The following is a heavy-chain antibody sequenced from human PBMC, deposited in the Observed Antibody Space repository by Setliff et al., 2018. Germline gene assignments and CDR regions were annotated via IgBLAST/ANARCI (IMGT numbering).Heavy chain of an antibody. J-gene: IGHJ3*02. CDR1: GGTFSSYG. CDR2: MNPNSGNT. CDR3: ARGGSGIAAAGTGKTAFDI. V-gene: IGHV1-8*01. Sequence: ASVKVSCKASGGTFSSYGIAWVRQAPGQGLEWMGWMNPNSGNTGYAQKFQGRVTMTRNTSITTAYMELSSLRSEDTAVYYCARGGSGIAAAGTGKTAFDIWGQGAMGT. D-gene: IGHD6-13*01.